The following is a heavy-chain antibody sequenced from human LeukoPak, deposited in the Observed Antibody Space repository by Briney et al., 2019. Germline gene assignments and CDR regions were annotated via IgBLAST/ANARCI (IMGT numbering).Heavy chain of an antibody. V-gene: IGHV3-66*01. J-gene: IGHJ4*02. Sequence: GGSLRLSCAAPGFTVSSNYMSWVRQAPGKGLEWVSVIYSGGSTYYADSVKGRFTISRDNSKSTLYLQMNSLRAEDTAVYYCARVGQQWEPLDYWGQGTLVTVSS. CDR2: IYSGGST. CDR3: ARVGQQWEPLDY. CDR1: GFTVSSNY. D-gene: IGHD6-19*01.